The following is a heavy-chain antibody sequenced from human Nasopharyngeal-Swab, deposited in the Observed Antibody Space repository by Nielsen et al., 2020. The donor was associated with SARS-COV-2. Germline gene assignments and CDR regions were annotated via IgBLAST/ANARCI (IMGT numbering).Heavy chain of an antibody. D-gene: IGHD2/OR15-2a*01. J-gene: IGHJ6*02. CDR1: GASISSDY. Sequence: SETLSLTCTVSGASISSDYWTWLRQPPGKTLEWIGHISYTGSTSYNPSLRSRVTISLDRSTNQISLNLSSVTAADTAVYYCARDTTGCFQSGMDVWGQGTTVIVSS. V-gene: IGHV4-59*01. CDR2: ISYTGST. CDR3: ARDTTGCFQSGMDV.